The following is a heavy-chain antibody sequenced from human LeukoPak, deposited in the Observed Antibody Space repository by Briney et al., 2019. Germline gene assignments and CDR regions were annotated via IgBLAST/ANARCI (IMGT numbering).Heavy chain of an antibody. CDR2: ISPDGSTT. CDR3: ASHPLIAVAESSDY. CDR1: GFTFSRYW. Sequence: GGSLRLSCAASGFTFSRYWMHWVRQAPGKGLMWVSRISPDGSTTLYADSVKGRFTISRDNAKNTLYLQMNSLGAEDTAVYYCASHPLIAVAESSDYWGQGTLVTVSS. J-gene: IGHJ4*02. D-gene: IGHD6-19*01. V-gene: IGHV3-74*03.